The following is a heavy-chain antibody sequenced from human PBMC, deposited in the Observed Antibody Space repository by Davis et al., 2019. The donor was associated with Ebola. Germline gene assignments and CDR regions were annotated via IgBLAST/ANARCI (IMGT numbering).Heavy chain of an antibody. J-gene: IGHJ5*02. CDR2: ISSSSSYI. Sequence: GGSLRLSCAASGFTFSSYSMNWVRQAPGKGLEWVSSISSSSSYIYYADSVKGRLTISRDNAKNSLYLQMNSLRAEDTAVYYCARGIVVVVAASRPNWFDPWGQGTLVTVSS. V-gene: IGHV3-21*04. CDR1: GFTFSSYS. CDR3: ARGIVVVVAASRPNWFDP. D-gene: IGHD2-15*01.